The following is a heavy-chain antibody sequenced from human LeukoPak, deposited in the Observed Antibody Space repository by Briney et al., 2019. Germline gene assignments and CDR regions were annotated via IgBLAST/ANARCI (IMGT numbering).Heavy chain of an antibody. CDR1: GGSISSGGYY. CDR3: ARLKIRSGYDPIDY. V-gene: IGHV4-30-4*08. J-gene: IGHJ4*02. CDR2: IYYSGST. D-gene: IGHD5-12*01. Sequence: SQTLSLTCTVSGGSISSGGYYWSWIRQHPGKGLEWIGYIYYSGSTYYNPSLKSRVTISVDTSKNQFSLKLSSVTAADTAVYYCARLKIRSGYDPIDYWGQGTLVTVSS.